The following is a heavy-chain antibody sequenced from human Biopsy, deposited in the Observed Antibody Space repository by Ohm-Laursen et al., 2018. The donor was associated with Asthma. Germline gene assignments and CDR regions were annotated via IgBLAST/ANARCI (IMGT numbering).Heavy chain of an antibody. J-gene: IGHJ5*02. CDR2: IDQSGYT. D-gene: IGHD1-20*01. CDR3: ARAAITGIRGWFDP. CDR1: GGYLTGHY. V-gene: IGHV4-34*01. Sequence: SQTLSLTCIVYGGYLTGHYWNWIRQPPGKGLEWIGEIDQSGYTNYNPSPKSRVTISADTSKNQFHLNLSSVTVADTAVYFCARAAITGIRGWFDPWGQGTQVTVSS.